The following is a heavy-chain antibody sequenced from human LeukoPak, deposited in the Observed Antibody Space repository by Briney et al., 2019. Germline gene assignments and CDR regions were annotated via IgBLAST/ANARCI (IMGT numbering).Heavy chain of an antibody. D-gene: IGHD5-18*01. J-gene: IGHJ4*02. CDR2: IYYSGST. CDR3: ARADTAMVNYFDY. Sequence: PETLSLTCTVSGGSISSSSYYWGWIRQPPGKGLEWIGSIYYSGSTYYNPSLKSRVTISVDTSKNQFSLKLSSVTAADTAVYYCARADTAMVNYFDYWGQGTLVTVSS. CDR1: GGSISSSSYY. V-gene: IGHV4-39*07.